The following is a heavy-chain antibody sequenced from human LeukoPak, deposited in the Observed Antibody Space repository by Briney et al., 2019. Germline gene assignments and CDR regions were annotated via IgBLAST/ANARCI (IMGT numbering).Heavy chain of an antibody. CDR3: ARGNWGPDY. J-gene: IGHJ4*02. CDR2: IDGSGRTI. Sequence: GGSLRLSCAASGFTFSDYYMSWMRQAPGKGLEWVAHIDGSGRTIYYIDSVKGRSTISRDNARNSLYLQMISLGAEDTAVYYCARGNWGPDYWGQGNLVTVSS. CDR1: GFTFSDYY. V-gene: IGHV3-11*04. D-gene: IGHD7-27*01.